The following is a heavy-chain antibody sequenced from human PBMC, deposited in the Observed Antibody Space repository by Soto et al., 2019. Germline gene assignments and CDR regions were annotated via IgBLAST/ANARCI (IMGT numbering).Heavy chain of an antibody. Sequence: VQLVESGGGVVQPGRSLRLSCAASGFTVSSYPMHWVRQAPGKGLEWVAILSYDGIEKYYGDSVKGRFTISRDDSKNTLYLQMNSLRPEDTAVYYCARDPALLKAPYWYFDLWGRGTLVAVSS. J-gene: IGHJ2*01. D-gene: IGHD2-15*01. V-gene: IGHV3-30-3*01. CDR2: LSYDGIEK. CDR3: ARDPALLKAPYWYFDL. CDR1: GFTVSSYP.